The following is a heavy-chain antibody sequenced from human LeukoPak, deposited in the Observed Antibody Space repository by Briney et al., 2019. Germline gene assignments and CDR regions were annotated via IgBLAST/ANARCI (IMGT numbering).Heavy chain of an antibody. CDR2: INPNSGGT. CDR1: GYTFTGYY. V-gene: IGHV1-2*02. CDR3: ARGQYYYDSSGYYYDGPLDY. D-gene: IGHD3-22*01. J-gene: IGHJ4*02. Sequence: ASVKVSCKASGYTFTGYYMHWVRQAPGQGLEWMGWINPNSGGTNYAQKFQGRVTMTRDTSISTAYMGLSRLRSDDTAVYYCARGQYYYDSSGYYYDGPLDYWGQGTLVTVSS.